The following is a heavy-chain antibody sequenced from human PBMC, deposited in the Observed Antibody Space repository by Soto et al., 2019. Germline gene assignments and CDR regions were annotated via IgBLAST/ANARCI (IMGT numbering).Heavy chain of an antibody. CDR3: ARVRGPGDYGDFSAEYFQH. CDR2: INPNSGGT. Sequence: ASVKVSCKASGYTFTSYGISWVRQAPGQGLEWMGWINPNSGGTNYAQKFQGRVTMTRDTSISTAYMELSRLRSDDTAVYYCARVRGPGDYGDFSAEYFQHWGQGTLVTVSS. V-gene: IGHV1-2*02. D-gene: IGHD4-17*01. CDR1: GYTFTSYG. J-gene: IGHJ1*01.